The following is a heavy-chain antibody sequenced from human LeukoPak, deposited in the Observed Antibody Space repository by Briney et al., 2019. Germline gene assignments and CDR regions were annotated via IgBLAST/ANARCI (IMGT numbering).Heavy chain of an antibody. Sequence: SETLSLTCTVSGYSIRSGYYWSWIRQPAGKGLEWIGRIYTSGSTNYNPSLKSRVTISVDTSKNQFSLKLSSVTAADTAVYYCARSGDYDPAPYYYYYYYMDVWGKGTTVTISS. J-gene: IGHJ6*03. CDR2: IYTSGST. D-gene: IGHD4-17*01. V-gene: IGHV4-61*02. CDR1: GYSIRSGYY. CDR3: ARSGDYDPAPYYYYYYYMDV.